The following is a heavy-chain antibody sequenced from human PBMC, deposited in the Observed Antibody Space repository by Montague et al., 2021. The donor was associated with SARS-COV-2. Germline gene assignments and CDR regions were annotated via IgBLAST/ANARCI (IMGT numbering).Heavy chain of an antibody. CDR2: IYDSGST. Sequence: ETLSLTCTVSGGSISSNNYYWDWIRQPPGKGLEWIGSIYDSGSTYYNPSLKSRVTISVDTSKNHFSLKLNSVTAADTAVYYCARRGRKLLPVATTIGGFDIGGQGTMVTVSS. CDR3: ARRGRKLLPVATTIGGFDI. J-gene: IGHJ3*02. D-gene: IGHD5-12*01. CDR1: GGSISSNNYY. V-gene: IGHV4-39*02.